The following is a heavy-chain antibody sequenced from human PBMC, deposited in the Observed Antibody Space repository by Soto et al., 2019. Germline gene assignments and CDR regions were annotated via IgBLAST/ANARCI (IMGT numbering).Heavy chain of an antibody. V-gene: IGHV3-30*04. J-gene: IGHJ3*02. CDR2: ISYDGKNE. CDR1: GFTFSAYT. Sequence: QGQLVESGGGVVQPARSLRLSCAASGFTFSAYTMHWVRQPPGKGLEWVAVISYDGKNEYYTDPVKGRFTVSRDNSESTLYLQMNSLKSEDTAIFYCARDGYSGRSEGFDIWGQGTMVSVAS. D-gene: IGHD1-26*01. CDR3: ARDGYSGRSEGFDI.